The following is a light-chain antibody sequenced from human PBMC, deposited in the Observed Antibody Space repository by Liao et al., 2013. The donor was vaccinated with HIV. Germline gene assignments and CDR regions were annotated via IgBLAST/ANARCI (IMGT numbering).Light chain of an antibody. Sequence: SYVLTQPPSVSVAPGKTARITCGGNNIGSKSVHWYQQKPGQAPVLVIYYDSDRPSGIPERFSASNSGNTATLTISGTQAMDEADYYCQSGDSSGTYVIFGGGTKLTVL. CDR1: NIGSKS. J-gene: IGLJ2*01. CDR3: QSGDSSGTYVI. V-gene: IGLV3-21*01. CDR2: YDS.